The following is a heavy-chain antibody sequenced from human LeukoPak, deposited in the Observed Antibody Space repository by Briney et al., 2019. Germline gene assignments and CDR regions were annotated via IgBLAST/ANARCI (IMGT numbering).Heavy chain of an antibody. CDR1: GFTFSSYS. Sequence: PGGSLRLSCAASGFTFSSYSMNWVRQAPGKGLEWVSSISSSSSYIYYADSVKGRFTISRDNAKNSLYLQMNSLRAEDTAVYYCARDRFNTLLSGWGRKADYWGQGTLVTVSS. CDR2: ISSSSSYI. J-gene: IGHJ4*02. V-gene: IGHV3-21*01. D-gene: IGHD6-19*01. CDR3: ARDRFNTLLSGWGRKADY.